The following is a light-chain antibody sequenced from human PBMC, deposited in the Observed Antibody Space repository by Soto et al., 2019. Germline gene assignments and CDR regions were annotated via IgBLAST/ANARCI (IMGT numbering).Light chain of an antibody. V-gene: IGLV2-14*03. CDR2: DVN. Sequence: QSVLTQPASVSGSPGQSITISCTGTSSDVGGYNYVSWYQHHPGKAPKLMIYDVNNRPSGISNRFSGSKSGNTASLTISGLQAEDEADYYCSSYTNNNTPWLFGGGTQLTVL. J-gene: IGLJ3*02. CDR3: SSYTNNNTPWL. CDR1: SSDVGGYNY.